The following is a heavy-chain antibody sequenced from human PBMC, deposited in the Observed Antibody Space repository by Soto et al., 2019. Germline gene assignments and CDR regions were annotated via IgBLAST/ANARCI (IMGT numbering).Heavy chain of an antibody. V-gene: IGHV3-11*06. CDR1: GFTFSDYY. Sequence: QVHLVESGGGLVKPGGSLRLSCAASGFTFSDYYMSWIRQAPGKGLEWVSYISSSSSYTNYADSVKGRFTISRDNAKNSLYLQMNSLRAEDTAVYYCARGTYYYDSSGYSDYWGQGTLVTVSS. J-gene: IGHJ4*02. CDR3: ARGTYYYDSSGYSDY. CDR2: ISSSSSYT. D-gene: IGHD3-22*01.